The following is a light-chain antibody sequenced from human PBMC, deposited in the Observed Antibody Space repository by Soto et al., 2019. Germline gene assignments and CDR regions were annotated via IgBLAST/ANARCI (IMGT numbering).Light chain of an antibody. CDR2: AVS. V-gene: IGLV2-14*01. CDR1: SSDIGGYNY. Sequence: QSALTQPASVSGSLGQSITISCTGSSSDIGGYNYVSWYQQFPGQAPRLMIYAVSNRPSGVSNRFSGSKSGSTASLTISGLQAEDEADYYCSSYTTSGTPWVFGGGTKVTVL. J-gene: IGLJ3*02. CDR3: SSYTTSGTPWV.